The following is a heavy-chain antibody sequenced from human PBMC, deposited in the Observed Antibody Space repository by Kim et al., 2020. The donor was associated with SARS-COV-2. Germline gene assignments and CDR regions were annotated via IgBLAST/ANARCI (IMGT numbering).Heavy chain of an antibody. D-gene: IGHD3-10*01. Sequence: SETLSLTCTVSGGSISSSSYYWGWIRQPPGKGLEWIGSIYYSGSTYYNPSLKSRVTISVDTSKNQFSLKLSSVTAADTAVYYCARQTEDGVRGVNEWYY. CDR3: ARQTEDGVRGVNEWYY. V-gene: IGHV4-39*01. CDR2: IYYSGST. J-gene: IGHJ6*01. CDR1: GGSISSSSYY.